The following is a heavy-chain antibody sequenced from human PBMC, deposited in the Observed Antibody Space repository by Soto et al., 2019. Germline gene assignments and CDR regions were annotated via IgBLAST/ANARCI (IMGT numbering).Heavy chain of an antibody. CDR3: AKVSMVRGEHYGMDV. V-gene: IGHV3-23*01. CDR1: GFSVSSHG. Sequence: GGSLRLSCAASGFSVSSHGMTWVRQAPGKGLEWVSSVGASANTYYADSVKGRFTISRDNSKNTLFLQMNSLRAEDTAIYYCAKVSMVRGEHYGMDVWGQGTTVTVSS. CDR2: VGASANT. D-gene: IGHD3-10*01. J-gene: IGHJ6*02.